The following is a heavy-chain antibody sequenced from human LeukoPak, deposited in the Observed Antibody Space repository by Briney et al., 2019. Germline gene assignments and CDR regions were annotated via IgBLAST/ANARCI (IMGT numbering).Heavy chain of an antibody. D-gene: IGHD3-10*01. CDR1: GFTFSSYA. Sequence: GGSLRLSCAASGFTFSSYAMSWVRQAPGQGLEWVSAISGSGGSTYYADSVKGRFTISRDNSKNTLYLQMNSLRAEDTAVYYCAKPLYYGSGSYYNPYYYGMDVWGQGTTVTVSS. CDR3: AKPLYYGSGSYYNPYYYGMDV. J-gene: IGHJ6*02. CDR2: ISGSGGST. V-gene: IGHV3-23*01.